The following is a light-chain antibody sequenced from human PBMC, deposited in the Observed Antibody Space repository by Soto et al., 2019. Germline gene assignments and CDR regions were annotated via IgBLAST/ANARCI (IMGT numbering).Light chain of an antibody. J-gene: IGKJ1*01. V-gene: IGKV1-9*01. CDR3: QQLNGYPQT. Sequence: DIQLTQSPSFLSASVGDRVTITCRASQDISSYLAWYQQKPGKAPKLLIYAASTLQSGVPSMFSGSGSGTEFTLTISSLQPEDFGTYYCQQLNGYPQTFGQGTKLEIK. CDR2: AAS. CDR1: QDISSY.